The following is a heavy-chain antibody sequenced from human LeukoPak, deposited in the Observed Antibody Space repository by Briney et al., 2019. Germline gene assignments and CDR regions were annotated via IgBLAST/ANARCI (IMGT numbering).Heavy chain of an antibody. CDR1: GYTFTGYY. D-gene: IGHD6-19*01. CDR2: INPNSGGT. V-gene: IGHV1-2*02. J-gene: IGHJ5*02. Sequence: ASVKVSCKASGYTFTGYYMHWVRQAPGQGLEWMGWINPNSGGTNYAQKFQGRVTMTRDTPISTAYTELSRLRSDDTAVYYCARKAVAGRWFDPWGQGTLVTVSS. CDR3: ARKAVAGRWFDP.